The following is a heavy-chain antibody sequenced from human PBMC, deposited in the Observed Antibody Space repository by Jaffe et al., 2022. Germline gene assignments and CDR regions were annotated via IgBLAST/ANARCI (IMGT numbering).Heavy chain of an antibody. D-gene: IGHD3-10*01. CDR2: ISSSGSTI. J-gene: IGHJ3*02. CDR1: GFTFSSYE. Sequence: EVQLVESGGGLVQPGGSLRLSCAASGFTFSSYEMNWVRQAPGKGLEWVSYISSSGSTIYYADSVKGRFTISRDNAKNSLYLQMNSLRAEDTAVYYCAREVLWFGPPPDAFDIWGQGTMVTVSS. V-gene: IGHV3-48*03. CDR3: AREVLWFGPPPDAFDI.